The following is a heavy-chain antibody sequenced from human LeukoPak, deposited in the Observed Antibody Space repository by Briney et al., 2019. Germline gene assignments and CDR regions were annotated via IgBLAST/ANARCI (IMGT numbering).Heavy chain of an antibody. CDR3: ARDLPRGLLRNNDAFDI. Sequence: SETLSLTCTVSGGSISSSSYYWGWIRQPPGKGLEWIGSIYYSGSTYYNPSLKSRVTISVDTSKNQFSLKLSSVTAADTAVYYCARDLPRGLLRNNDAFDIWGQGTMVTVSS. V-gene: IGHV4-39*07. CDR2: IYYSGST. CDR1: GGSISSSSYY. J-gene: IGHJ3*02. D-gene: IGHD1-26*01.